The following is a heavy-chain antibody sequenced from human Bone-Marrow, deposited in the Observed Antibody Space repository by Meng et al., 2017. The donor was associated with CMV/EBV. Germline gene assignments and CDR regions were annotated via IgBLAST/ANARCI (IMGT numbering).Heavy chain of an antibody. CDR3: AREAPRSSGFDY. J-gene: IGHJ4*02. D-gene: IGHD6-19*01. CDR2: IIPILGIA. Sequence: SVKVSCKASGGTFSSYAISWVRQAPGQGLEWMGGIIPILGIANYAQKFQGRVTITADKSTSTAYMELSSLRSEDTAVYYCAREAPRSSGFDYWGQGKLVTVDS. CDR1: GGTFSSYA. V-gene: IGHV1-69*10.